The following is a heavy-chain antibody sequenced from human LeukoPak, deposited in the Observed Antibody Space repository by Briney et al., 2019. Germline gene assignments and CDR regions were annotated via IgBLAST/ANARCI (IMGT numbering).Heavy chain of an antibody. D-gene: IGHD4-23*01. CDR1: GFTFSSYE. CDR2: ISSSGSTI. J-gene: IGHJ4*02. V-gene: IGHV3-48*03. CDR3: AREGLHDYGGFWSYSSGDYFDY. Sequence: GGSLRLSCAASGFTFSSYEMNWVRQAPGKGLEWVSYISSSGSTIYYADSVKGRFTISRDNAKNSLYLQMNSLRAEDTAAYYCAREGLHDYGGFWSYSSGDYFDYWGQGTLVTVSS.